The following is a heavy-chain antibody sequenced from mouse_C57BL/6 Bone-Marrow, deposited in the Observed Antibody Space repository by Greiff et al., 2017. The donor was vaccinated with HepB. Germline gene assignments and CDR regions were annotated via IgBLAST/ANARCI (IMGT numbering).Heavy chain of an antibody. CDR3: ASYGIHWYFDV. CDR2: IWSGGST. D-gene: IGHD2-1*01. Sequence: QVHVKQSGPGLVQPSQSLSITCTVSGFSLTSYGVHWVRQSPGKGLEWLGVIWSGGSTDYNAAFISRLSISKDNSKSQVFFKMNSLQADDTAIYYCASYGIHWYFDVWGTGTTVTVSS. V-gene: IGHV2-2*01. CDR1: GFSLTSYG. J-gene: IGHJ1*03.